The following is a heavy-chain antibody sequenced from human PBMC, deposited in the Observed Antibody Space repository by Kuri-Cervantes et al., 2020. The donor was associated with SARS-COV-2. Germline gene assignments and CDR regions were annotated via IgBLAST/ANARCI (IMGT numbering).Heavy chain of an antibody. CDR1: GFNLSRTD. J-gene: IGHJ4*02. D-gene: IGHD2-21*01. CDR3: AKDRVGVQDF. V-gene: IGHV3-30*18. Sequence: GGFLRPPCAASGFNLSRTDMHWVRQAPGKGLEWVAVISHDGKNKKCIASGKGRFTISRDNSQNTLYLHMKSLRSEDTAMYYCAKDRVGVQDFWGQGTLVTVSS. CDR2: ISHDGKNK.